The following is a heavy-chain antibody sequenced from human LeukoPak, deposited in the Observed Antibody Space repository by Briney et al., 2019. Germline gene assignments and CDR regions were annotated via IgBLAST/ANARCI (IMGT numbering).Heavy chain of an antibody. J-gene: IGHJ4*02. CDR1: GYTFSGYY. CDR2: INPNSGGT. V-gene: IGHV1-2*02. Sequence: ASVKVSCKASGYTFSGYYIHWVRQAPGQGLEWMGWINPNSGGTNYAQKFQGRVTMTRDTSIRTVYMEMSRLRYDDTAVYYCARPYFQWELRYWGPGTLVTVSS. CDR3: ARPYFQWELRY. D-gene: IGHD1-26*01.